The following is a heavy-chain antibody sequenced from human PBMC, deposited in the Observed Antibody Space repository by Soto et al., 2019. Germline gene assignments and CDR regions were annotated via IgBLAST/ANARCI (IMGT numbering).Heavy chain of an antibody. V-gene: IGHV1-46*03. CDR3: FRGRNSGSSYTPFDY. D-gene: IGHD1-26*01. J-gene: IGHJ4*02. CDR2: INPDSGST. CDR1: GYTFTTHY. Sequence: QVQLVQSGAEVKRPGASVKVSCKASGYTFTTHYIHWVRQAPGQGPEWMGKINPDSGSTIFARKFQGRVTFTRDTSTTTVYMELSSLRSDDTAVYYCFRGRNSGSSYTPFDYWGQRTLVTVSS.